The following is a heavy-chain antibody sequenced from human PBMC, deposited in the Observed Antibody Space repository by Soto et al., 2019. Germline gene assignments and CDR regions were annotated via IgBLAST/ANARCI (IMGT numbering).Heavy chain of an antibody. J-gene: IGHJ4*02. Sequence: TSETLSLTCAVSGGSISISSWCSCVRQPPGKGLEWIGEIYHTGNTNYNPSLESRVTISVDKSKNQFSLNLNSVTAADTAVYYCARDSRAAAGNRRYYFDYWGQGTLVTVS. CDR3: ARDSRAAAGNRRYYFDY. CDR1: GGSISISSW. V-gene: IGHV4-4*02. D-gene: IGHD6-13*01. CDR2: IYHTGNT.